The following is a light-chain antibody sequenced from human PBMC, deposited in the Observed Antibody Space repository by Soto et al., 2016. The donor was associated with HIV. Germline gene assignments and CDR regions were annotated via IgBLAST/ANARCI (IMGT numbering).Light chain of an antibody. Sequence: DIQMTQSPSTLSASVGDRVTITCRASQSISGWLAWYQQKPGKAPKLLIYKASNLEIGVPSRFSGSGSGTEFTLNITSLQPDDFAIYYCQQYNSYSPTFTFGQGTKLEIK. CDR2: KAS. J-gene: IGKJ2*01. V-gene: IGKV1-5*03. CDR1: QSISGW. CDR3: QQYNSYSPTFT.